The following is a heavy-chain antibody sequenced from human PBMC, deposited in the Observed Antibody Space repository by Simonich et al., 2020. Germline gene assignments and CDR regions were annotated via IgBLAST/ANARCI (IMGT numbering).Heavy chain of an antibody. D-gene: IGHD2-21*02. CDR1: GFTFSSYA. J-gene: IGHJ4*02. CDR3: ARDGERYCGGDCYSYFDY. Sequence: QVQLVESGGGVVQPGRSLRLSCAASGFTFSSYAMHWVRQAPCKGLEWVACIAYEGRNKDYADSVKGRFTISRDNSKNTLYLQMNSLRAEDTAVYYCARDGERYCGGDCYSYFDYWGQGTLVTVSS. CDR2: IAYEGRNK. V-gene: IGHV3-30*07.